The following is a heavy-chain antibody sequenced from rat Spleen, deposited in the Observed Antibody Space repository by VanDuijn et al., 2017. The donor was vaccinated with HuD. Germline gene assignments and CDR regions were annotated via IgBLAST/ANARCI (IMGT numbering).Heavy chain of an antibody. Sequence: EVQLVESGGGLVQPGGSMKITCAASGFTFTNHYMAWVRQTPTNGLEWVASVYTDGEYRYYRDSVKGRFTVSRDNAESTLYLQMSSLRSEDTATYYCTRGGFYRYWGQGVMVTVSS. CDR1: GFTFTNHY. CDR3: TRGGFYRY. V-gene: IGHV5-25*01. J-gene: IGHJ2*01. CDR2: VYTDGEYR. D-gene: IGHD1-1*01.